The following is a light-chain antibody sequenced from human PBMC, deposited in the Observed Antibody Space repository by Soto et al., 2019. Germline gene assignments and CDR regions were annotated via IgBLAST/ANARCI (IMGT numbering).Light chain of an antibody. CDR1: SSDVGGYNY. CDR2: EVS. J-gene: IGLJ1*01. Sequence: QSVLTQPASVSGSPGQSITISCPGTSSDVGGYNYVSWYQQHPGKAPKLMIYEVSNRPSGVSNRFSGSKSGNTASLTISGLQAEDEADYYCSSYTSSSTSNYVFGTGTKVTVL. CDR3: SSYTSSSTSNYV. V-gene: IGLV2-14*01.